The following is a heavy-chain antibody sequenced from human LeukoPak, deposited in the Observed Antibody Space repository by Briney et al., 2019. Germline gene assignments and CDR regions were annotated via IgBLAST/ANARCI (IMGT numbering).Heavy chain of an antibody. CDR3: ARGAGRRELLYNNWFDP. J-gene: IGHJ5*02. V-gene: IGHV7-4-1*02. D-gene: IGHD1-7*01. CDR1: GYTFTSYG. CDR2: INTNTGNP. Sequence: ASVKVSCKASGYTFTSYGITWVRQAPGQGLEWMGWINTNTGNPTYAQGFTGRFVFSLDTSVSTAYLQISSLKAEDTAVYYCARGAGRRELLYNNWFDPWGQGTLVTVSS.